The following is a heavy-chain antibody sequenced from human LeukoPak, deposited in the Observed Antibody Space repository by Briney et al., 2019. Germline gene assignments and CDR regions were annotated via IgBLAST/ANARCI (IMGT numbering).Heavy chain of an antibody. D-gene: IGHD2-2*01. Sequence: ASVKVSCKASGYTFTTYDINWVRQATGQGLEWMGWMNPNSGNTGYAQKFQGRVTTTRNTSISTAYMELSSLRSEDTAVYYCARAQYPQYYMDVWGKGTTVTVSS. CDR1: GYTFTTYD. J-gene: IGHJ6*03. V-gene: IGHV1-8*03. CDR3: ARAQYPQYYMDV. CDR2: MNPNSGNT.